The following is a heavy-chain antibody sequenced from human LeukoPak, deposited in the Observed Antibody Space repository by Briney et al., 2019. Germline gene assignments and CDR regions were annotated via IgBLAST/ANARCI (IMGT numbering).Heavy chain of an antibody. CDR3: ATLLRYSDAFDI. CDR1: GYTFTGYY. CDR2: INPNSGGT. Sequence: ASVKVSCKASGYTFTGYYMHWVRQAPGQGLEWMGWINPNSGGTNYAQKFQGRVTMTRDTSISTAYMELSRLRSDDTAAYYCATLLRYSDAFDIWGQGTMVTVSS. V-gene: IGHV1-2*02. J-gene: IGHJ3*02. D-gene: IGHD3-9*01.